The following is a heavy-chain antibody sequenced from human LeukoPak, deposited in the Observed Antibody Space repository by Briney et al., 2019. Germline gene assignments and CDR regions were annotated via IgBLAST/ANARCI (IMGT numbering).Heavy chain of an antibody. CDR1: GFTFSDYD. CDR2: ISKRSSYT. V-gene: IGHV3-11*06. Sequence: GGSLRLSCVDSGFTFSDYDMSWIRQAPGRGLEWVSYISKRSSYTKYADSVKGRFTISRDNAKNSLYLQMNSLRAEDTAVYYCAGEAGNPYFDYWGQGTLVTVSS. CDR3: AGEAGNPYFDY. J-gene: IGHJ4*02. D-gene: IGHD2/OR15-2a*01.